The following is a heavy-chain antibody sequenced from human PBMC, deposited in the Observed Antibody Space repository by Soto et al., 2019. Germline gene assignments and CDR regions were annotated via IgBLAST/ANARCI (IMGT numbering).Heavy chain of an antibody. CDR2: ISGSGGST. J-gene: IGHJ4*02. CDR1: GVTFNNYA. D-gene: IGHD2-2*02. V-gene: IGHV3-23*01. Sequence: WSLRLSCAASGVTFNNYAMSWVRQTPGKGLEWVSAISGSGGSTYYADSVKGRFTISRDNSQNTLYLQMNSLRAEDTALYYCAKDRCSSTSCYTGRLVYWGQGTLVTVSS. CDR3: AKDRCSSTSCYTGRLVY.